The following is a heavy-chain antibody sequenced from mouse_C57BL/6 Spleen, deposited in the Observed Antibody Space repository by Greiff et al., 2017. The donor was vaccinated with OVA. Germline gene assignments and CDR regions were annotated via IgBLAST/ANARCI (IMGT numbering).Heavy chain of an antibody. V-gene: IGHV1-69*01. CDR3: ARLRRTTTGYYFDY. Sequence: QVQLQQPGAELVMPGASVKLSCKASGYTFTSYWMHWVKQRPGQGLEWIGEIDPSDSYTNYNQQFKGKSPLTVDKSSSTAYMQLSSLTSEDTAVDYGARLRRTTTGYYFDYWGQGTTLTVSS. D-gene: IGHD2-12*01. CDR2: IDPSDSYT. CDR1: GYTFTSYW. J-gene: IGHJ2*01.